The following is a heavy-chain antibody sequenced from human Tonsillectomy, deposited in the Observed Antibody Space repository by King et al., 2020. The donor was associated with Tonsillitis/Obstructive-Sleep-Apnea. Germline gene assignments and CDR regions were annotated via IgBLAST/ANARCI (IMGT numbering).Heavy chain of an antibody. D-gene: IGHD3-3*01. Sequence: VQLVESGGGVVQPGRSLRLSCAASGFTFSSYGMHWVRQAPGKGLEWVAVISYDGSNKYYADSVKGRFTISRDNSKNPLYLQMNSLRAEDTAVYYCAKDGTTFWSGYGYYYGMDVWGQGTTVTVSS. J-gene: IGHJ6*02. CDR3: AKDGTTFWSGYGYYYGMDV. V-gene: IGHV3-30*18. CDR1: GFTFSSYG. CDR2: ISYDGSNK.